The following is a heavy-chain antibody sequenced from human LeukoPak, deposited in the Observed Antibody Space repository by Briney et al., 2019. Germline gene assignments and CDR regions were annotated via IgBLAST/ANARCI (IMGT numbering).Heavy chain of an antibody. Sequence: GSLRLSCAASGFTFSSYWMGWVRQAPGKGLEWVANIKQDGSEKYYVDSAKGRFTISRDNAKNSLYLQMNSLRAEDTAVYYCARDAATIQLWTYYFDYWGQGTLVTVSS. CDR2: IKQDGSEK. V-gene: IGHV3-7*01. CDR1: GFTFSSYW. CDR3: ARDAATIQLWTYYFDY. D-gene: IGHD5-18*01. J-gene: IGHJ4*02.